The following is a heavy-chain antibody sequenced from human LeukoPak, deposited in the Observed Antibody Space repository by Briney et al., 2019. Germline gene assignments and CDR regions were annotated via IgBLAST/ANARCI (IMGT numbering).Heavy chain of an antibody. CDR3: ARVGEGAAKD. D-gene: IGHD1-26*01. V-gene: IGHV3-53*01. J-gene: IGHJ4*02. Sequence: GGSLRLSCAASGFTVSTNYMSWVRQAPGKGLEWVSVIYSNDNTYYADSVKGRFTISRDNSKNTLYLQMNSLRAEDTAVYYCARVGEGAAKDWGQGTLVTVSS. CDR2: IYSNDNT. CDR1: GFTVSTNY.